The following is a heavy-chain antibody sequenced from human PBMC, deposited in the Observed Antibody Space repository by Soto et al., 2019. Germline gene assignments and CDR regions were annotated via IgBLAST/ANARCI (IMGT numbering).Heavy chain of an antibody. Sequence: QVQLVQSGAEVKKPGSSVKVSCKASGGTFSSYAISWVRQAPGQGLEWMGGIIPIFGTANYAQKFQGRVTITADESTSTAYMELSSLRSEDTAVYYCARRELKFSGPHYYYGMDVWGQGTTVTVSS. D-gene: IGHD1-1*01. CDR3: ARRELKFSGPHYYYGMDV. V-gene: IGHV1-69*01. J-gene: IGHJ6*02. CDR1: GGTFSSYA. CDR2: IIPIFGTA.